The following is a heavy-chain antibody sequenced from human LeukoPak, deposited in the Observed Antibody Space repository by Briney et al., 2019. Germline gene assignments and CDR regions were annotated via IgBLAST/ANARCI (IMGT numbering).Heavy chain of an antibody. J-gene: IGHJ4*02. Sequence: PGGSLRLSCAASGFTFSSYAMTWVRQAPGKGLEWVSAISSGGTSSYYADSVKGRFTISRDNSKNTLSLQMNSLRAEDTAVYYCAKQTPYYYDSSDWASYYFDYCGQGTLVIVSS. CDR3: AKQTPYYYDSSDWASYYFDY. D-gene: IGHD3-22*01. CDR1: GFTFSSYA. CDR2: ISSGGTSS. V-gene: IGHV3-23*01.